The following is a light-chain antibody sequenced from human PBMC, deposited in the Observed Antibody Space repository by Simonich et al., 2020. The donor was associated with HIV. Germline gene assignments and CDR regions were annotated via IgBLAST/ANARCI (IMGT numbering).Light chain of an antibody. CDR3: QQYNSYSPT. Sequence: DIQMTQSPSTLSASVGDRVNITCRASQNIVSWFAWYQQKPGKTPKLLVYKASTFQSGVPSTIRRSGSGTEFNLTISSLQPDYFATYYCQQYNSYSPTFGQGTKVEIK. CDR2: KAS. V-gene: IGKV1-5*03. CDR1: QNIVSW. J-gene: IGKJ1*01.